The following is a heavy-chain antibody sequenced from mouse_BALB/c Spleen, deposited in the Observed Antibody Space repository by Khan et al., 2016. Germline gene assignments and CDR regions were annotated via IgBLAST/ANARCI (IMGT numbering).Heavy chain of an antibody. CDR2: IRNKANGYTT. CDR3: ARDGYYVDAMDY. Sequence: EVELVESGGGLVQPGGSLRLSCATSGFTFTDYYMSWVRQPPGKALEWLGFIRNKANGYTTEYSASVKGRFTLSRDNSQSIVYLQMNTLRAEDRATYYCARDGYYVDAMDYWGQGTSVTVSS. CDR1: GFTFTDYY. J-gene: IGHJ4*01. D-gene: IGHD2-3*01. V-gene: IGHV7-3*02.